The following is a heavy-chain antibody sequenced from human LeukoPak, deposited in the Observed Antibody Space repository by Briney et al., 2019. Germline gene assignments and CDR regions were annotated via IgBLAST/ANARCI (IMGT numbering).Heavy chain of an antibody. CDR2: IIPILGIA. D-gene: IGHD6-13*01. V-gene: IGHV1-69*04. CDR3: AREGSSSLNDAFDI. J-gene: IGHJ3*02. Sequence: SVKVSCKASGGTFSSYTISWVRQAPGQGREWMGRIIPILGIANYAQKFQGRVTITADKSTSTAYMELSSLRSEDTAVYYCAREGSSSLNDAFDIWGQGTMVTVSS. CDR1: GGTFSSYT.